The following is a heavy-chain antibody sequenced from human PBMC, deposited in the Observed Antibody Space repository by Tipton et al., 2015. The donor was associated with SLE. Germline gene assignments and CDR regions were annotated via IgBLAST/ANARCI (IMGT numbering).Heavy chain of an antibody. Sequence: GEALGSYYWSWIRQPPGKGLEWIGYIYYSGSTNYNPSLKSRVTISVDTSKNQFSLKLSSVTAADTAVYFCARAVRYAKDYWGQGTLVTVSS. CDR2: IYYSGST. D-gene: IGHD3-9*01. CDR3: ARAVRYAKDY. CDR1: GEALGSYY. J-gene: IGHJ4*02. V-gene: IGHV4-59*01.